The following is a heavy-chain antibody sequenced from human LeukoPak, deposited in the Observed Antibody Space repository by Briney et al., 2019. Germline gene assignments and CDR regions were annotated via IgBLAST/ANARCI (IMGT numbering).Heavy chain of an antibody. J-gene: IGHJ4*02. D-gene: IGHD5-24*01. CDR2: IYTSGST. Sequence: SETLSLTCTVSGGSISSSSYYWGWIRQPPGKGLEWIGRIYTSGSTNYNPSLKSRVTISVDTSKNQFSLKLSSVTAADTAVYYCARDEMATIDYWGQGTLVTVSS. CDR1: GGSISSSSYY. V-gene: IGHV4-39*07. CDR3: ARDEMATIDY.